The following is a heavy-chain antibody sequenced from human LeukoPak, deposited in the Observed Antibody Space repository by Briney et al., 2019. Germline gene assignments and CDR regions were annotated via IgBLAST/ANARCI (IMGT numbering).Heavy chain of an antibody. CDR1: GGSFSGYY. D-gene: IGHD6-19*01. CDR2: INHSGST. Sequence: PSETLSLTCAVYGGSFSGYYWSWIRQPPGKGLEWIGEINHSGSTNYNPSLKSRVTISVDTSKNQFSLKLSSVTAAGTAVYYCARVKGQWLATRDFDYWGQGTLVTVSS. J-gene: IGHJ4*02. CDR3: ARVKGQWLATRDFDY. V-gene: IGHV4-34*01.